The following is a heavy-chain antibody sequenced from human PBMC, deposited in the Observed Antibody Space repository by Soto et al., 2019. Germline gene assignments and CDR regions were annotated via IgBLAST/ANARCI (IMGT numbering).Heavy chain of an antibody. V-gene: IGHV3-30-3*01. J-gene: IGHJ4*02. D-gene: IGHD2-15*01. Sequence: QVQLVESGGGVVQPGRSLRLSCAASGFTFSSYAMHWVRQAPGKGLEWVAVISYDGSNKYYADSVKGRFTISRDNSKDTVYLQMNSLRAGDTAVYYCARDFSMVVGAPGYWGQGTLVTVSS. CDR1: GFTFSSYA. CDR2: ISYDGSNK. CDR3: ARDFSMVVGAPGY.